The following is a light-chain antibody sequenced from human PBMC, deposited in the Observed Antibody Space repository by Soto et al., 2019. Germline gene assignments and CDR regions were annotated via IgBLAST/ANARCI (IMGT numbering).Light chain of an antibody. CDR1: SSDVGSYNL. CDR3: GSYAGSSKVV. CDR2: DGS. J-gene: IGLJ2*01. V-gene: IGLV2-23*01. Sequence: QSALTQPASASGSPGQSITISCTGTSSDVGSYNLVSWYQQHPGKAPNLMIYDGSKRPSGVSNRFSGSKSGNTASLTICGLQAEDEADYYCGSYAGSSKVVFGGGTKLTVL.